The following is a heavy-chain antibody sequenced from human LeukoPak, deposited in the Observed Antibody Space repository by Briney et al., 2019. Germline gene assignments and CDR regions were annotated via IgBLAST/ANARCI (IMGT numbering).Heavy chain of an antibody. CDR3: ARALRFLEWLSRWDYYYYMDV. Sequence: ASVKVSCKASGYTFTGYYMHWVRQAPGQGLEWIGWINPNSGGTNYAQKFQGRVTMTRDTSIRTAYMELSRLRSDDTAVYYCARALRFLEWLSRWDYYYYMDVWGKGTTVTVSS. J-gene: IGHJ6*03. V-gene: IGHV1-2*02. D-gene: IGHD3-3*01. CDR1: GYTFTGYY. CDR2: INPNSGGT.